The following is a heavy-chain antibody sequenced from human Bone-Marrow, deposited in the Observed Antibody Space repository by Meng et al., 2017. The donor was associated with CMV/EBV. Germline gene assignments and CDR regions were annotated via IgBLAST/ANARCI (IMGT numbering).Heavy chain of an antibody. CDR2: INHSGST. V-gene: IGHV4-34*01. D-gene: IGHD3-3*01. J-gene: IGHJ5*02. CDR3: ARVGFWSGWFDP. Sequence: TCVVYGGSFSGCSWNWIRQPPGKGLEWIGEINHSGSTNYNPSLKSRVTISVDTSKNQFSLKLSSVTAADTAVYYCARVGFWSGWFDPWGQGTLVTVSS. CDR1: GGSFSGCS.